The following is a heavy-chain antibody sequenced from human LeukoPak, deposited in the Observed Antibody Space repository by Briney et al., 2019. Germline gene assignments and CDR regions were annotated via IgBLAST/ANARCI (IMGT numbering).Heavy chain of an antibody. V-gene: IGHV4-59*01. Sequence: KASETLSLTCTVSGVSISSYYWSWIRQPPGKGLEWIGYIYYSGSTNYNPSLKSRVTISVDTSKNQFSLKLSSVTAADTAVYYCARDLEYYYDSSGYYYGAFDIWGQGTMVTVSS. CDR3: ARDLEYYYDSSGYYYGAFDI. CDR1: GVSISSYY. J-gene: IGHJ3*02. CDR2: IYYSGST. D-gene: IGHD3-22*01.